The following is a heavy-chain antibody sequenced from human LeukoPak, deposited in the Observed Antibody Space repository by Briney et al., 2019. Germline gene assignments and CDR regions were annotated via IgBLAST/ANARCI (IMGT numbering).Heavy chain of an antibody. CDR2: IGARDGRT. J-gene: IGHJ6*02. CDR1: GFTFRNYA. CDR3: AKGLYDYALDV. Sequence: GGSLRLSCAASGFTFRNYAMTWVRQAPGKGLDWVALIGARDGRTYYADPVKGRFTISRDNFKNTLYLQMNSLRAEDTVIYYCAKGLYDYALDVWGQGTAVTVSS. V-gene: IGHV3-23*01.